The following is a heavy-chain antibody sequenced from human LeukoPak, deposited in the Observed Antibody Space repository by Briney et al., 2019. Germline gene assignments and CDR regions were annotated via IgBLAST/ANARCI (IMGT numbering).Heavy chain of an antibody. D-gene: IGHD3-3*01. CDR2: INPNSGGT. V-gene: IGHV1-2*06. J-gene: IGHJ4*02. CDR1: GYTFTGYY. CDR3: ARIYDFWGGHAFDC. Sequence: ASVKVSCKASGYTFTGYYTHWVRQAPGQGLEWMGRINPNSGGTNYAQKFQGRVTMTRDTSISTAYMELSRLRSDDTAVYYCARIYDFWGGHAFDCWGQGTLVTVSS.